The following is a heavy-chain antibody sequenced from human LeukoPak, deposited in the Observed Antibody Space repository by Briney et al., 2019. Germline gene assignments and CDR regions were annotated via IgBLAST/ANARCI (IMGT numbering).Heavy chain of an antibody. D-gene: IGHD2/OR15-2a*01. CDR1: GFTYSNFG. CDR2: IRSDGSDK. J-gene: IGHJ4*02. V-gene: IGHV3-30*02. Sequence: GGSLRLSCVTSGFTYSNFGMHWVRQAPGKGLEWVAFIRSDGSDKYYTHSVKGRFTISRDNSKNTLYLQMNSLRAEDTAVYYCAKRSLSWYYFDYWGQGTLVTVSS. CDR3: AKRSLSWYYFDY.